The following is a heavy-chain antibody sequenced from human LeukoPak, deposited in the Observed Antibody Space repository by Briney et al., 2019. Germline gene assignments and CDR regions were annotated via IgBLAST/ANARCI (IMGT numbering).Heavy chain of an antibody. CDR1: GGSVSSGSYY. CDR2: IYYSGST. J-gene: IGHJ6*02. Sequence: LSLTCTVSGGSVSSGSYYWSWIRQHPGTGLEWIGYIYYSGSTYYNPSLKSRVAISADTSKNQFSLKLSSVTAADTAVYYCARDLGHDFWSGSPLGMDVWGQGTTVTVPS. CDR3: ARDLGHDFWSGSPLGMDV. D-gene: IGHD3-3*01. V-gene: IGHV4-31*03.